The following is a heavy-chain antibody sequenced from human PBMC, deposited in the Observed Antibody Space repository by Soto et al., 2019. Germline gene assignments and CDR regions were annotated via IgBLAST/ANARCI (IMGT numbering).Heavy chain of an antibody. J-gene: IGHJ4*02. CDR3: AKARHSTSWYGVEADF. CDR1: RFIFSDYA. CDR2: ISYGGDNK. D-gene: IGHD6-13*01. Sequence: VQLVESGGGVVQPGRSLRLSCAASRFIFSDYAMHWVRQAPGQGLEWVAVISYGGDNKYYAESVRGRLAISRDNLKNTLYLQMNSLNPEDTAVYHCAKARHSTSWYGVEADFWGQGTLVTVSA. V-gene: IGHV3-30*09.